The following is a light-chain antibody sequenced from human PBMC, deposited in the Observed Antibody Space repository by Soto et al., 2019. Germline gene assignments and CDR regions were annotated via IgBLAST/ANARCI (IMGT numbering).Light chain of an antibody. Sequence: EIVLTQSPGTLSLSPGETATLSCRASQSVRSNYLAWYQQKPGQAPRLLIYDASSRATGIPDRFSGSGSDTDFTLTISRLEPEDFAVYYCQQYNKWPPLTFGGGTNVEIK. CDR3: QQYNKWPPLT. CDR2: DAS. CDR1: QSVRSNY. J-gene: IGKJ4*01. V-gene: IGKV3-20*01.